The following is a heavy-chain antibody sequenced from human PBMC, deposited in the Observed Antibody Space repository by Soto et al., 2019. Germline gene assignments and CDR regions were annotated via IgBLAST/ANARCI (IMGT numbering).Heavy chain of an antibody. CDR1: GYTLTELS. Sequence: ASVKVSCKVSGYTLTELSMHWVRQAPGRGLEWMGGFDPEDGETIYAQKFQGRVTMTEDTSTDTAYMELSSLRSEDTAVYYCATLGSYYNWNWFDPWGQGTLVTVSS. D-gene: IGHD3-10*01. CDR2: FDPEDGET. CDR3: ATLGSYYNWNWFDP. V-gene: IGHV1-24*01. J-gene: IGHJ5*02.